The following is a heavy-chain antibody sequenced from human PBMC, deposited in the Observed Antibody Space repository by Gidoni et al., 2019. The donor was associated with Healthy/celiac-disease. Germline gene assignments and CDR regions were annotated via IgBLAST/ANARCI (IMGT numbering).Heavy chain of an antibody. V-gene: IGHV3-53*02. D-gene: IGHD5-12*01. J-gene: IGHJ6*02. Sequence: EVQLVETGGGLIQPGGSLRLSCAASGFTVSSNYMSWVRQAPGKGLEWVSVIYSGGSTYYADSVKGRFTISRDNSKNTLYLQMNSLRAEDTAVYYCARDGYNFPYYYGMDVWGQGTTVTVSS. CDR1: GFTVSSNY. CDR2: IYSGGST. CDR3: ARDGYNFPYYYGMDV.